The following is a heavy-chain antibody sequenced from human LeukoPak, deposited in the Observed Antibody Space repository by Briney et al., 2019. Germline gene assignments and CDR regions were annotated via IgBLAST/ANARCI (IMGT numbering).Heavy chain of an antibody. CDR3: ARARTTHPYYYYYMDV. D-gene: IGHD4-11*01. CDR1: GGSISSSNW. Sequence: KASGTLSLTCAVSGGSISSSNWWSWVRQPPGKGLEWIGEIYHSGSTNYNPSLKSRVTISVDRSKNQFSLKLSSVTAADTAVYYCARARTTHPYYYYYMDVWGKGTTVTVSS. J-gene: IGHJ6*03. CDR2: IYHSGST. V-gene: IGHV4-4*02.